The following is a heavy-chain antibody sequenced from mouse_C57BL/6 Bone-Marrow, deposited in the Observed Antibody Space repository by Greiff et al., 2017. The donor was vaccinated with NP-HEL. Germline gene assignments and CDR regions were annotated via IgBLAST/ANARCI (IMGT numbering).Heavy chain of an antibody. CDR3: ARKGNYDFDY. Sequence: VPLQESGAALAPPFSSFPLSFPSSFSPFTISFLPFFTHIPLHCLEWIGYINPSSGYTKYNQKFKDKATLTADKSSSTAYMQLSSLTYEDSAVYYCARKGNYDFDYWGQGTTLTVSS. CDR1: FSPFTISF. V-gene: IGHV1-7*01. D-gene: IGHD2-1*01. J-gene: IGHJ2*01. CDR2: INPSSGYT.